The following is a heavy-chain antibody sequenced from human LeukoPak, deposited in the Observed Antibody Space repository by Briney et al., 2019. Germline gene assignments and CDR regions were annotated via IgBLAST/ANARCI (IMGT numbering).Heavy chain of an antibody. CDR3: ARGESSSGWYYYFDL. CDR2: IYFSGST. Sequence: SETLSLTCTVSDGSISSHYWSWIRQPPRKGLEWIGYIYFSGSTNYNPSLKSRVTISVDTSKNQFSLQLRSVTAADTAVYYCARGESSSGWYYYFDLWGRGTLVTVSS. CDR1: DGSISSHY. V-gene: IGHV4-59*08. J-gene: IGHJ2*01. D-gene: IGHD6-19*01.